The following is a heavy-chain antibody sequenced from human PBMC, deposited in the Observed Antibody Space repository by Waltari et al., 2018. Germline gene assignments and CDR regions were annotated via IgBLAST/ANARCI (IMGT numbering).Heavy chain of an antibody. D-gene: IGHD3-10*01. V-gene: IGHV3-23*01. Sequence: EVQLLESGGGLVQPGGSLRLSCAASGFTFSSYAMSWVRQAPGKGLEWVSAISGSGGSTYYADSVKGRFTISRYKSKNTLYLQMNSLRAEDTAVYYCAKDRDYYGSGPPGYWGQGTLVTVSS. J-gene: IGHJ4*02. CDR1: GFTFSSYA. CDR3: AKDRDYYGSGPPGY. CDR2: ISGSGGST.